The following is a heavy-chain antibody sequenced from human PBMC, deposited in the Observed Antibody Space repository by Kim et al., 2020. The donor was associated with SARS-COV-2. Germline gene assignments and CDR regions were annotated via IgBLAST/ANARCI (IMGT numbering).Heavy chain of an antibody. CDR3: ARGQRDGSSYCEL. J-gene: IGHJ4*02. Sequence: ASVKVSCKASGYTFTDYYIHWVRQAPGQGLEWMGRIHPNSGDTDYAQKFRDRFTMTRDTSVTTTYMEMSTLRSDDTAVFYCARGQRDGSSYCELWGQGTLVTVSS. V-gene: IGHV1-2*06. D-gene: IGHD1-26*01. CDR1: GYTFTDYY. CDR2: IHPNSGDT.